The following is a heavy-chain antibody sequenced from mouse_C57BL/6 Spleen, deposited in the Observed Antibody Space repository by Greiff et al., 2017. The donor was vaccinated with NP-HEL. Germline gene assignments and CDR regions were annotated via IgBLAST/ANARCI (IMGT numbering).Heavy chain of an antibody. Sequence: EVQLQQSGPELVKPGASVKISCKASGYTFTDYYMNWVKQSHGKSLEWIGDINPNNGGTSYNQKFKGKATLTVDKSSSTAYMELRSLTSEDSAVYYCARLGGYYGSSYGYFDVWGTGTTVTVSS. D-gene: IGHD1-1*01. CDR1: GYTFTDYY. J-gene: IGHJ1*03. V-gene: IGHV1-26*01. CDR2: INPNNGGT. CDR3: ARLGGYYGSSYGYFDV.